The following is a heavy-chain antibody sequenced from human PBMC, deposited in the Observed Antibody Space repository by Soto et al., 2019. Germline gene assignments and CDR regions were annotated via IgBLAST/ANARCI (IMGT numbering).Heavy chain of an antibody. D-gene: IGHD2-21*02. CDR2: IYYSGTT. CDR1: SGSISPYY. Sequence: PSETLSLTCTVSSGSISPYYWSWIRQPPGKGLEWIGYIYYSGTTTYNPSLKSRVTISVDTSRNQFSLKLSSVTPADTAVYYCARAYCGGDCYRYYYYAMDVWGQGTTVTVSS. CDR3: ARAYCGGDCYRYYYYAMDV. J-gene: IGHJ6*02. V-gene: IGHV4-59*01.